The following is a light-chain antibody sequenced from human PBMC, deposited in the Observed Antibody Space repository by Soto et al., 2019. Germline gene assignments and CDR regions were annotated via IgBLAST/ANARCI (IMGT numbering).Light chain of an antibody. CDR1: SSDVGGYNY. CDR2: DVS. J-gene: IGLJ1*01. Sequence: QSALTQPASVSGSPGQSITISCTGTSSDVGGYNYVSWYQQHPGTAPKLMIYDVSNRPSGVSNRFSGSKSGNTASLTISGLQAEDEADYYCSSYKSSSTPIYVFGTGTKLTVL. V-gene: IGLV2-14*01. CDR3: SSYKSSSTPIYV.